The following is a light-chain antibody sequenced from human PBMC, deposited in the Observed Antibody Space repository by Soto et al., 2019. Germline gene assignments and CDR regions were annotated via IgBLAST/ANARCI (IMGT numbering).Light chain of an antibody. CDR2: GAS. V-gene: IGKV3-15*01. Sequence: EIVMTQSPATLSVSPGERATISCRASQSVNSHLAWYQQRPGQAPRLLIYGASTRATGVPARFSGSGYGTDFTLTINSLQSEDFAVYYCQQYNNCLWTFGQGTKVHI. J-gene: IGKJ1*01. CDR3: QQYNNCLWT. CDR1: QSVNSH.